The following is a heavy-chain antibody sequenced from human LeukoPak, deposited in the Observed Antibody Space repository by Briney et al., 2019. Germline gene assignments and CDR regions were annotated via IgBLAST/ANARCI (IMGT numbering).Heavy chain of an antibody. V-gene: IGHV4-39*01. CDR3: ARRSSGYRGVISINFDY. J-gene: IGHJ4*02. CDR1: GDSINSRSYY. Sequence: PSETLSLTCTVSGDSINSRSYYWGWIRQPPGKGLEWIGSIYYSGSTYYNPSLKSRVTISVDTSKNQFSLKLSSVTAADTAVYYCARRSSGYRGVISINFDYWGQGTLVTVSS. CDR2: IYYSGST. D-gene: IGHD3-10*01.